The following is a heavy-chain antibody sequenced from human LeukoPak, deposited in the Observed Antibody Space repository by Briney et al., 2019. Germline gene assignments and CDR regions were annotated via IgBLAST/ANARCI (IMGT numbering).Heavy chain of an antibody. CDR1: GGSSSGYY. Sequence: SETLSLTCAVYGGSSSGYYWSWTRQPPGKGLEWIGEINHSGSTNYNPSLKSRVTISVDTSKNQFSLKLSSVTAADTAVYYCARTPHHCSGGSCYYYYMGVWGKGTTVTVSS. J-gene: IGHJ6*03. D-gene: IGHD2-15*01. CDR3: ARTPHHCSGGSCYYYYMGV. V-gene: IGHV4-34*01. CDR2: INHSGST.